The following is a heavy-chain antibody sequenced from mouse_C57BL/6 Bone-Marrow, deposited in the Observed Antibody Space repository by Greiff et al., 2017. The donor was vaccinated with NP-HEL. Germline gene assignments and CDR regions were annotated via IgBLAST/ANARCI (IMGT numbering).Heavy chain of an antibody. J-gene: IGHJ2*01. D-gene: IGHD1-1*01. CDR1: GFNIKDDY. V-gene: IGHV14-4*01. CDR2: IDPENGDT. CDR3: TTYGSSYGY. Sequence: EVQLQESGAELVRPGASVKLSCTASGFNIKDDYMHWVKQRPEQGLEWIGWIDPENGDTEYASKFQGKATITADTSSNTAYLQLSSLTSEDTAVYYCTTYGSSYGYWGQGTTLTVSS.